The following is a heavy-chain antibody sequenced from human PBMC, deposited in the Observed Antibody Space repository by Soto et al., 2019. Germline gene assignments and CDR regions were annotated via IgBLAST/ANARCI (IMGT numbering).Heavy chain of an antibody. D-gene: IGHD2-21*02. V-gene: IGHV3-21*01. Sequence: TGGSLRLSCAASGFTFSSYSMNWVRQAPGKGLELVSSISSSGSYIYYADSVKGRFTISRDNAKNSLYLQMNSLRAEDTAVYYCARDLAYCGGGCYHTGYYYYYGMDVGGQGTTVTVSS. J-gene: IGHJ6*02. CDR2: ISSSGSYI. CDR3: ARDLAYCGGGCYHTGYYYYYGMDV. CDR1: GFTFSSYS.